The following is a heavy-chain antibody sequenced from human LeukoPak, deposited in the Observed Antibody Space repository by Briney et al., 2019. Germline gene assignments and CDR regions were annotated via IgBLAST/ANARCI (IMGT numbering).Heavy chain of an antibody. CDR2: IKSDGKT. Sequence: GGSLRLSCEASGFTFSRYWMHWVRQAPGKGLVWVSRIKSDGKTNYADSVKGRFTISRDNAKNTVSLQMDSLRAEDTGVYFCARAPSEVGGYYPEYFRHWGQGTLVTVSS. V-gene: IGHV3-74*01. J-gene: IGHJ1*01. D-gene: IGHD3-22*01. CDR3: ARAPSEVGGYYPEYFRH. CDR1: GFTFSRYW.